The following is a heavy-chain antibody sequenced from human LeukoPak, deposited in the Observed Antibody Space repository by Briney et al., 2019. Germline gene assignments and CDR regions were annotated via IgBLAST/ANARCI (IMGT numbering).Heavy chain of an antibody. CDR1: GGSISSGSFF. D-gene: IGHD6-13*01. Sequence: TSETLSLTCTVSGGSISSGSFFWSWIRQPAGKGLEYIGRIYTSGSTSYKPSLKSRVTISEDTSKNQFSLNLSSVTAADTAVYYCARGVTAAGPYWYFDLWGRGTLVTVSS. J-gene: IGHJ2*01. CDR2: IYTSGST. V-gene: IGHV4-61*02. CDR3: ARGVTAAGPYWYFDL.